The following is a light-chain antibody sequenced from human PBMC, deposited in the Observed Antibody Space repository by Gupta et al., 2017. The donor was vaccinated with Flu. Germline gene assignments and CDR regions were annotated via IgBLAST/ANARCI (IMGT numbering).Light chain of an antibody. Sequence: SYVLTQSPSVSVAPGQTATISCGGNNIEIKKVHWYQQKAGQAPVLVVADDGDRPSGIPERISVSKSRNTATLTISRAEVGDEADYHCQVWDSSGDPVIFGGGTKLTVL. V-gene: IGLV3-21*02. CDR1: NIEIKK. CDR3: QVWDSSGDPVI. J-gene: IGLJ2*01. CDR2: DDG.